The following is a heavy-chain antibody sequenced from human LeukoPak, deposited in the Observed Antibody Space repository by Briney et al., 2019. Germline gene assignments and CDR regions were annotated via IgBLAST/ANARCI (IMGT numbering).Heavy chain of an antibody. CDR3: ARLETFSYSFDY. CDR2: IWYDGSNK. J-gene: IGHJ4*02. D-gene: IGHD1-26*01. CDR1: GFTFSSYG. V-gene: IGHV3-33*01. Sequence: GGSLRLSCAASGFTFSSYGMHWVRQAAGKGLEWVGVIWYDGSNKYYADSVKGRFTISRDNSKSTLYLQMNSLRAEDTAVYYCARLETFSYSFDYWGQGALVTVSS.